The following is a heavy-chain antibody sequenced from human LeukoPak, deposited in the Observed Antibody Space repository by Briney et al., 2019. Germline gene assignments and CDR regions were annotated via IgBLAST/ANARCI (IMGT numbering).Heavy chain of an antibody. CDR3: ARESSGPTIDI. CDR1: GGTSTSYA. V-gene: IGHV1-69*04. Sequence: PSVKLSCKPSGGTSTSYATSWVRQAPGPGREWMGRIIPIFGIANYAQKFQGRVTITADKSTSTAYMELSSLRSEDTAVYYCARESSGPTIDIWGQGTMVTVSS. J-gene: IGHJ3*02. CDR2: IIPIFGIA. D-gene: IGHD3-22*01.